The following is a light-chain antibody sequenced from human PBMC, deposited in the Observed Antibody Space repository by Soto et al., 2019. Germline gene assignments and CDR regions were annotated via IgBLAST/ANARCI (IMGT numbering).Light chain of an antibody. CDR1: SSDVGGYNY. Sequence: QSALTQPPSASGSPGQSVTISCTGTSSDVGGYNYVSWYQQHPGKAPKLMIYEVSKRPSGVPDRFSGSKSGNTASLTGSGLQAEDEADYYCSSYAGSNTFVFGGGTKVTVL. CDR2: EVS. CDR3: SSYAGSNTFV. V-gene: IGLV2-8*01. J-gene: IGLJ2*01.